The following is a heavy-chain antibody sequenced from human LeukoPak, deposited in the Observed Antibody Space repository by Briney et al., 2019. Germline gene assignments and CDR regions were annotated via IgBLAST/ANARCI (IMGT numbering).Heavy chain of an antibody. CDR2: ISGSGGST. Sequence: GGSLRLSCAASGFTFSSYAMSWVRQAPGKGLNWVSAISGSGGSTYYADSVKGRFTISRDNSKNTLYLQMNSLRAEDTAVYYCAKVRYSSGGMDVWGKGTTVTVSS. V-gene: IGHV3-23*01. D-gene: IGHD6-19*01. J-gene: IGHJ6*03. CDR1: GFTFSSYA. CDR3: AKVRYSSGGMDV.